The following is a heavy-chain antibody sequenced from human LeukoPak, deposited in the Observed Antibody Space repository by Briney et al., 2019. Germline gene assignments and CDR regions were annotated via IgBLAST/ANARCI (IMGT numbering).Heavy chain of an antibody. Sequence: GSGPTLVNPTQTLTLTCTFSGFSLSTSKMCVSWVRQPPGKALEWLARIDWDVDKYYSTSLKTRLTISKDTSKNQVVLTMTNMDPVDTATYYCARMVAGPNWIDPWGQGTRVTVSS. D-gene: IGHD6-19*01. V-gene: IGHV2-70*11. CDR2: IDWDVDK. CDR3: ARMVAGPNWIDP. J-gene: IGHJ5*02. CDR1: GFSLSTSKMC.